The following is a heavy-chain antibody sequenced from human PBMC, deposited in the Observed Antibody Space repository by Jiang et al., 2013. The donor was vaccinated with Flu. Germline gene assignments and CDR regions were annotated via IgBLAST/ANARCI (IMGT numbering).Heavy chain of an antibody. V-gene: IGHV5-51*01. CDR3: ARAGGFGIPVDS. D-gene: IGHD6-25*01. J-gene: IGHJ4*02. CDR1: GYSFTSHW. Sequence: GAEVKKPGESLKISCKGSGYSFTSHWIAWVRQMPGKGLEWMGIIFPADSDTRYSPAFQGRVTITADKSIRTAYLEWSSLKDSDTAMYYCARAGGFGIPVDSWGQGTLVTVSS. CDR2: IFPADSDT.